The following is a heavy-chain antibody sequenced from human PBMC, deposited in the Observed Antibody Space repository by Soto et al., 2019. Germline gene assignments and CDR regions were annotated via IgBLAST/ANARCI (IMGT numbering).Heavy chain of an antibody. V-gene: IGHV4-34*01. CDR2: INHSGST. J-gene: IGHJ4*02. CDR1: GGSFSGYY. D-gene: IGHD3-3*01. CDR3: ARGRGYDFWSGYLYFDY. Sequence: SETLSLTCAVYGGSFSGYYWSWIRQPPGKGLEWIGEINHSGSTNYNPSLKSRVTISVDKSKNQFSLKLSSVTAADTAVYYCARGRGYDFWSGYLYFDYWGQGTLVTVSS.